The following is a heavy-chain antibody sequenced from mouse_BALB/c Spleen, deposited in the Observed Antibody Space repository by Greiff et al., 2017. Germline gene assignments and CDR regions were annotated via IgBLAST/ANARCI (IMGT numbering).Heavy chain of an antibody. CDR3: ARGGNYYAMDY. V-gene: IGHV1S56*01. Sequence: QVQLQQSGPELVKPGASVKMSCKASGYTFTSYYIHWVKQRPGQGLEWIGWIYPGDGSTKYNEKFQGKTTLTADKSSSTAYMLLSSLTSEDSAIYFCARGGNYYAMDYWGQGTSVTVSS. CDR2: IYPGDGST. J-gene: IGHJ4*01. CDR1: GYTFTSYY. D-gene: IGHD2-1*01.